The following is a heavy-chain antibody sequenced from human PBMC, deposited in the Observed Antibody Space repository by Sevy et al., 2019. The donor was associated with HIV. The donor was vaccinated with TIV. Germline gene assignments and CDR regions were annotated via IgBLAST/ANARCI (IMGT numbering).Heavy chain of an antibody. J-gene: IGHJ3*01. D-gene: IGHD3-16*01. CDR2: FRSKGYGGTT. CDR1: GFTFGDYA. V-gene: IGHV3-49*03. CDR3: TRGPRGGWAFDL. Sequence: GGSLRLSCTASGFTFGDYAMSWFRQAPGKGLEWVGLFRSKGYGGTTEYAASVKGRFIMSRDESKSIAYLQMNSLKTEDTAVYYCTRGPRGGWAFDLWGQGTMVTVSS.